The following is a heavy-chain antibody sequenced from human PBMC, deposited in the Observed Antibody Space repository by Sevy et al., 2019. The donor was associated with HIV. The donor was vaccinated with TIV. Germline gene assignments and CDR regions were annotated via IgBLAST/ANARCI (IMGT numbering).Heavy chain of an antibody. CDR2: ISGSGSSI. Sequence: GSLRLSCAASGFTFSNYYMSWIRQAPGKGLEWVSYISGSGSSIYYADSVKGRFTISRDNARTSLFLQMDSLRAEDTALYYCARDLWFGGFWVHWFDAWGQGSLVTVSS. CDR3: ARDLWFGGFWVHWFDA. D-gene: IGHD3-10*01. CDR1: GFTFSNYY. V-gene: IGHV3-11*04. J-gene: IGHJ5*02.